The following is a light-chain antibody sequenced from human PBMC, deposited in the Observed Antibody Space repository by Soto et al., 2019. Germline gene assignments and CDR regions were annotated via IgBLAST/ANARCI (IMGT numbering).Light chain of an antibody. V-gene: IGKV1-39*01. J-gene: IGKJ1*01. CDR2: TAS. CDR1: QSISSY. CDR3: QQSYSTPWT. Sequence: DIQMTQSPFSLSASVGDRVTITCRASQSISSYLNWYQQKPGKAPNLLIYTASSLQSGVPSRFSGNGSGTDFTLTISSLQPEDFATYYCQQSYSTPWTFGQGTKV.